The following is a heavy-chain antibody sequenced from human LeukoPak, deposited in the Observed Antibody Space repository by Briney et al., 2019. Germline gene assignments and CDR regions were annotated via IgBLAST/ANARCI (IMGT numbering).Heavy chain of an antibody. CDR3: ARARTSGGILHYYYYYGMDV. Sequence: PGGSLRLSCAASGFTFSSYWMHWVRQAPGKGLVWVSRINSDGSSTSYADSVKGRFTISRDNAKNTLYLQMNSLRAEDTAVYYCARARTSGGILHYYYYYGMDVWGQGTTVTVSS. J-gene: IGHJ6*02. CDR2: INSDGSST. CDR1: GFTFSSYW. V-gene: IGHV3-74*01. D-gene: IGHD2-15*01.